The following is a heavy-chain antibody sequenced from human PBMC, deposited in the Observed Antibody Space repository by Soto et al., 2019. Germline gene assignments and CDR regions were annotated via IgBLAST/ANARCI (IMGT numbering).Heavy chain of an antibody. D-gene: IGHD2-15*01. V-gene: IGHV3-33*01. Sequence: PGGSLRLSCSASGFTFSSYGMHWVRQAPGKGLEWVAVIWYDGSNKYYADSVKGRFTISRDNSKNTLYLQMNSLRAEDTAVYYCAREGLGYYFDYWGQGTLVTVSS. CDR3: AREGLGYYFDY. CDR2: IWYDGSNK. CDR1: GFTFSSYG. J-gene: IGHJ4*02.